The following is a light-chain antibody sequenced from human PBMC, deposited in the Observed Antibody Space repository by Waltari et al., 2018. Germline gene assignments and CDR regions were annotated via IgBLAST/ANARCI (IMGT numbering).Light chain of an antibody. CDR3: TSYTSSSTLYV. CDR1: STDVGAYNH. CDR2: DVT. Sequence: QSVLTQPASVSGSPGQSITISCNGTSTDVGAYNHLHWYQPPPGKVPKLMVYDVTNRPSGVSHRFSGSKSGNTASLTISGLQAEDEADYYCTSYTSSSTLYVFGTGTKVTVL. V-gene: IGLV2-14*03. J-gene: IGLJ1*01.